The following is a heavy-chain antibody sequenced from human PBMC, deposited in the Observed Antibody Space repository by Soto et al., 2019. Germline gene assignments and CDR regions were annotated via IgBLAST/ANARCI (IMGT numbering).Heavy chain of an antibody. V-gene: IGHV2-5*02. CDR1: GFSVITNLVC. J-gene: IGHJ4*02. D-gene: IGHD1-26*01. Sequence: SGPTLVNPTQTLTLTFTFSGFSVITNLVCVGWIRQPPGKALEWLALIYWDDDKRYSSSLKTRLTITKDTSKNQVVLTMTNMDPVDTATYYCAHRYTGSYFDYWGQGTMVTVSS. CDR2: IYWDDDK. CDR3: AHRYTGSYFDY.